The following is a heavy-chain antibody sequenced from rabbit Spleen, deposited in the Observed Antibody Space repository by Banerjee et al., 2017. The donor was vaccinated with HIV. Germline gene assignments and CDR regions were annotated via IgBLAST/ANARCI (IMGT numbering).Heavy chain of an antibody. J-gene: IGHJ4*01. Sequence: QSLEESGGDLVEPGASLTLTCTASGFSLSSRYYMCWVRQAPGKGLEWIGYIDPVVGFTNYANSVKGRFTISRDNAQKTMLLQMTRTPAADTATYFGAGGAGYAGSGHNLWGPGTLVTVS. V-gene: IGHV1S40*01. D-gene: IGHD4-2*01. CDR3: AGGAGYAGSGHNL. CDR1: GFSLSSRYY. CDR2: IDPVVGFT.